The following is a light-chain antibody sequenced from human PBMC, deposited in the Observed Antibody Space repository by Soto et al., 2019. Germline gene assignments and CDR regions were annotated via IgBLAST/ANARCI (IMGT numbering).Light chain of an antibody. Sequence: QSVLTQPASVSGSPGQSITISCTGTSRDVGSYNLVSWYQKHPGKAPKLIIYEGSKRPSGVSDRFSGSKSGNTASLTISGLQAEDEADYYCQSQDSSLSGSVFGGGTKLTVL. CDR3: QSQDSSLSGSV. CDR1: SRDVGSYNL. CDR2: EGS. V-gene: IGLV2-23*01. J-gene: IGLJ2*01.